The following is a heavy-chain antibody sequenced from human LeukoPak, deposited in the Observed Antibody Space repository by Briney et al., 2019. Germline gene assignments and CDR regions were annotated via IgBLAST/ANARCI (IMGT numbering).Heavy chain of an antibody. CDR2: ISPSGVNT. J-gene: IGHJ4*02. D-gene: IGHD3-10*02. V-gene: IGHV3-23*01. CDR1: GFTLSNDF. CDR3: AKDANVAV. Sequence: GGSLRLSCAASGFTLSNDFMTWVRQAPGKGLEWISSISPSGVNTYYTDSVKGRFTISRDTSKNTLCLQLNSLRAEDTALYYCAKDANVAVWGQGTLVTVSS.